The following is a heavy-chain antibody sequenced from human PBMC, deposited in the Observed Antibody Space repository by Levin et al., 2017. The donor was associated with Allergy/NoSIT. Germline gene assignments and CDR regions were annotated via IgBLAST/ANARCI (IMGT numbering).Heavy chain of an antibody. CDR1: GFTFSTYH. J-gene: IGHJ6*02. Sequence: PGGSLRLSCAASGFTFSTYHMNWVRQAPGKGLEWVSSISSSSSNIYYAGSVKGRLTISRDNATNSLYLQMNSLRAEDTAVYYCARDEGSSGYHYGMDVWGQGTTVTVSS. CDR3: ARDEGSSGYHYGMDV. V-gene: IGHV3-21*01. D-gene: IGHD3-22*01. CDR2: ISSSSSNI.